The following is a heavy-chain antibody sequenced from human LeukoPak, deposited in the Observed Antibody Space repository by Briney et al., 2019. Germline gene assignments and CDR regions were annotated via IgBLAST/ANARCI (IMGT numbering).Heavy chain of an antibody. J-gene: IGHJ5*02. CDR3: ARDHRCSGGSCTPPRGDWFDP. CDR2: INPSGGST. Sequence: ASVKVSCKASGYTFTSYYMHWVRQAPGQGLEWMGLINPSGGSTIYAQKFQGRVTMTRDTSTSTVYMELSSLRSEDTAVYYCARDHRCSGGSCTPPRGDWFDPWGQGTLVTVSS. V-gene: IGHV1-46*01. CDR1: GYTFTSYY. D-gene: IGHD2-15*01.